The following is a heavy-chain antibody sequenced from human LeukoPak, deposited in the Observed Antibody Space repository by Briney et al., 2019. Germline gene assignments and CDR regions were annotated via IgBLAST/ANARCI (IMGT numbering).Heavy chain of an antibody. D-gene: IGHD3-22*01. V-gene: IGHV1-18*01. J-gene: IGHJ5*02. CDR3: ARAAYYYDSSPNWFDP. CDR1: GYTFTSYG. Sequence: ASVKVSCKASGYTFTSYGISWVPQAAGQGLEWMGWISAYNGNTNYAQKLQGRVTMTTDTSTGTAYMELRSLRSDDTAVYYCARAAYYYDSSPNWFDPWGQGTLVTVSS. CDR2: ISAYNGNT.